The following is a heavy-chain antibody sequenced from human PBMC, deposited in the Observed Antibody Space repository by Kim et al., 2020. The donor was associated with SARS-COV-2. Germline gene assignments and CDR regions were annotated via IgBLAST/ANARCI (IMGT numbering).Heavy chain of an antibody. CDR2: INPSGGST. D-gene: IGHD2-21*02. J-gene: IGHJ3*02. CDR3: ASLAYCGGDCYEDAFDI. CDR1: GYTFTSYY. Sequence: ASVKVSCKASGYTFTSYYMHWVRQAPGQGLEWMGIINPSGGSTSYAQKFQGRVTMTRDTSTSTVYMELSSLRSEDTAVYYCASLAYCGGDCYEDAFDIWGQGTMVTVSS. V-gene: IGHV1-46*01.